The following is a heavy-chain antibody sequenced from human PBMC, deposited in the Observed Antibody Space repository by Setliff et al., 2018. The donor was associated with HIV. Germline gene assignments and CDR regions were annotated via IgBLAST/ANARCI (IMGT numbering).Heavy chain of an antibody. CDR3: VRYPYSSTWPYFDY. D-gene: IGHD6-13*01. Sequence: GGSLRLSCAASGFTFSSYAMNWVRQAPGKGLEWVSYISSSGTIMHYADSVKGRFTISRDNAKNSLYLQLDSLSGEDTALYYCVRYPYSSTWPYFDYWGRGTLVTVS. CDR2: ISSSGTIM. V-gene: IGHV3-48*04. CDR1: GFTFSSYA. J-gene: IGHJ4*02.